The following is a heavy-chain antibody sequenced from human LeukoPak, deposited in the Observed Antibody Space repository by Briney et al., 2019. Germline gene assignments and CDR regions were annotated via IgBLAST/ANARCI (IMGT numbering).Heavy chain of an antibody. CDR2: INYSGST. CDR1: GGSISSSSYY. CDR3: ARPAYSGSYPFDY. J-gene: IGHJ4*02. Sequence: SETLSLTCTVSGGSISSSSYYWGWIRQPPGKGLEWIGSINYSGSTYYNPSLKSRVTISVDTSKNQFSLKLSSVTAADTAVYYCARPAYSGSYPFDYWGQGTLVTVSS. D-gene: IGHD1-26*01. V-gene: IGHV4-39*01.